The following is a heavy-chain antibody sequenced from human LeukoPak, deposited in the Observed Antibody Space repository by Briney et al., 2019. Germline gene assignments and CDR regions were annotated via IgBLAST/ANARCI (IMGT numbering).Heavy chain of an antibody. V-gene: IGHV4-59*01. D-gene: IGHD2-2*01. CDR1: GGSSSSYY. CDR3: ASNDIVVVPAAIGPPHYGMDV. Sequence: SETLSLTCTVSGGSSSSYYWSWIRQPPGKGLEWIGYIYYSGSTNYNPSLKSRVTISVDTSKNQFSLKLSSVTAADTAVYYCASNDIVVVPAAIGPPHYGMDVWGQGTTVTVSS. J-gene: IGHJ6*02. CDR2: IYYSGST.